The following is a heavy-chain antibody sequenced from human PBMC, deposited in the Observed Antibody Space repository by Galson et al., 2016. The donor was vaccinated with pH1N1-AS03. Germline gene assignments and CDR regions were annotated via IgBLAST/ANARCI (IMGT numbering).Heavy chain of an antibody. CDR3: VRDRGFRPDTFYI. V-gene: IGHV1-18*04. CDR2: ISGYDDDT. Sequence: SVKVSCKASGYTFSTYGVSWVRQAPGQGLEWMGWISGYDDDTNYAQNVAGRVTMTTDKSTSTVYMELRSLRSDDTAVYYCVRDRGFRPDTFYIWGQGTWVTVSS. J-gene: IGHJ3*02. CDR1: GYTFSTYG. D-gene: IGHD2-15*01.